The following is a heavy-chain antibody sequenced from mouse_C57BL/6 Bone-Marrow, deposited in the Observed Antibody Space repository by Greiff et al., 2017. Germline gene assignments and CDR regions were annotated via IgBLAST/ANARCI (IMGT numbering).Heavy chain of an antibody. CDR1: GYTFTSYW. V-gene: IGHV1-55*01. D-gene: IGHD1-1*01. Sequence: QVQLQQPGAELVKPGASVKMSCKASGYTFTSYWITWVKQRPGQGLEWIGDFYPGSGSTNYNEKFKSKATLTVDTSSSTAYMQLSSLTSEDSAVYYCAIFITTVVRRGYWYFDVWGTGTTVTVSS. J-gene: IGHJ1*03. CDR3: AIFITTVVRRGYWYFDV. CDR2: FYPGSGST.